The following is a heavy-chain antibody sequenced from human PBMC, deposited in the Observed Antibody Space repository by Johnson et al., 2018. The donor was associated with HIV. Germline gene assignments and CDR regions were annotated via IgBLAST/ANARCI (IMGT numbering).Heavy chain of an antibody. CDR3: TNPDTAMATGAFDI. CDR1: GFTFSSYW. CDR2: IKQDGSEK. V-gene: IGHV3-7*05. D-gene: IGHD5-18*01. J-gene: IGHJ3*02. Sequence: VLLVESGGGLVQPGGSLRLSCAASGFTFSSYWMSWVRQAPGKGLEWVANIKQDGSEKYYVDSVKGRFTISRDNAKNSLYLQMNSLKTEDTAVYYCTNPDTAMATGAFDIWGQGTMVTVSS.